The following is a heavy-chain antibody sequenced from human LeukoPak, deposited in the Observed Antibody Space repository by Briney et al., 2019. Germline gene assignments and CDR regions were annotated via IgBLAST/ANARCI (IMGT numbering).Heavy chain of an antibody. D-gene: IGHD2-8*01. CDR2: IYYSGST. CDR3: ARALIPDKQSAFDI. J-gene: IGHJ3*02. CDR1: GGSISSYY. Sequence: SETLSLTCTVSGGSISSYYWSWIRQPPGKGLEWIGYIYYSGSTNYNPSLKSRVTISVDTSKNQFSLKLSSVTAADTAVYYCARALIPDKQSAFDIWGQGTMVTVSS. V-gene: IGHV4-59*01.